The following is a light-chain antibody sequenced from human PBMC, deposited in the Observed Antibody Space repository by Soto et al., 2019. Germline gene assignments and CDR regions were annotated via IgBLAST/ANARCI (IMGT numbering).Light chain of an antibody. CDR2: DSD. CDR3: GAWDGSLSVVL. V-gene: IGLV1-51*01. J-gene: IGLJ2*01. CDR1: SANIGSNY. Sequence: QSVLTQPPSVSAAPGQKVTISCSGSSANIGSNYVSWYQHIPGTAPKLVIYDSDKRPSEIPDRFSGSKSGTSATLDITGLQTGDEADYYCGAWDGSLSVVLFGRGTKLTVL.